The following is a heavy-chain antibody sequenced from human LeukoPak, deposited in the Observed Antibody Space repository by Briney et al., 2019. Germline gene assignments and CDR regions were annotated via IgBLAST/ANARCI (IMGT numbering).Heavy chain of an antibody. CDR3: ASGSRGDSGYDSIIFDY. J-gene: IGHJ4*02. CDR2: IYYSGST. D-gene: IGHD5-12*01. CDR1: GGSISSYY. V-gene: IGHV4-59*12. Sequence: PSETLSLTCTVSGGSISSYYWSWIRQPPGKGLEWIGYIYYSGSTNYNPSLKSRVTISVDTSKNQFSLKLSSVTAADTAVYYCASGSRGDSGYDSIIFDYWGQGTLVTVSS.